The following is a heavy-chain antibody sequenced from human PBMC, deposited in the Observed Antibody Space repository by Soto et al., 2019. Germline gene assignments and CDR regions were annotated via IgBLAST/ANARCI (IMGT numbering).Heavy chain of an antibody. Sequence: SETLSLTCAVYGGSISSGGYSWSWIRQPPGQGLEWIGYIYHRGSTYYNPSLKSRVTISVDRSKNQFSLKLSSVTAADTAVYYCARAGRYDSSGYFGYWGQGTLVTVSS. J-gene: IGHJ4*02. D-gene: IGHD3-22*01. V-gene: IGHV4-30-2*01. CDR1: GGSISSGGYS. CDR3: ARAGRYDSSGYFGY. CDR2: IYHRGST.